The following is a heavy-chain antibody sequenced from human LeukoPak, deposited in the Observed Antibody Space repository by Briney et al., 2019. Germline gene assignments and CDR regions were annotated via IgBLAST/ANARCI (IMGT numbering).Heavy chain of an antibody. J-gene: IGHJ4*02. Sequence: PGGSLRLSCAASGFTFSSYGMHWVRQAPGKGLEWVAVISYDGSNKYYADSVKGRFTISRDNSKNTLYLQMNSLRAEDTAVYYCAKGGQFTMIVVVTPIDYWGQGTLVTVSS. D-gene: IGHD3-22*01. CDR1: GFTFSSYG. CDR2: ISYDGSNK. CDR3: AKGGQFTMIVVVTPIDY. V-gene: IGHV3-30*18.